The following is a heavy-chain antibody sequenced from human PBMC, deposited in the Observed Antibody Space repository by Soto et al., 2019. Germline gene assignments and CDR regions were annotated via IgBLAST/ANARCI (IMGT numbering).Heavy chain of an antibody. Sequence: SETLSLTCTVSGGSISSSSYYWGWIRQPPGKGLEWIGSIYYSGSTYYNPSLKSRVTISVDTSKNQFSLKLSSVTAADTAVYYCARGVDVFNNWNRDYYYYGMDVWGQGTTVTVSS. V-gene: IGHV4-39*01. D-gene: IGHD1-20*01. CDR2: IYYSGST. CDR1: GGSISSSSYY. CDR3: ARGVDVFNNWNRDYYYYGMDV. J-gene: IGHJ6*02.